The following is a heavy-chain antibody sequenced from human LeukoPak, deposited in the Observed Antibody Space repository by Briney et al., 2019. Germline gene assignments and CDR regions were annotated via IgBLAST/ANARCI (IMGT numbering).Heavy chain of an antibody. V-gene: IGHV3-23*01. CDR3: AKDLTTVKGGFDY. Sequence: AGSLRLSCAASGFTFSSYAMSWVRQAPGKGLEWVSAISGSGGSTYYADSVKGRFTISRDNYKNTLYLQMNSLRAEDTAVYYCAKDLTTVKGGFDYWGQGTLVTVSS. CDR1: GFTFSSYA. D-gene: IGHD4-17*01. CDR2: ISGSGGST. J-gene: IGHJ4*02.